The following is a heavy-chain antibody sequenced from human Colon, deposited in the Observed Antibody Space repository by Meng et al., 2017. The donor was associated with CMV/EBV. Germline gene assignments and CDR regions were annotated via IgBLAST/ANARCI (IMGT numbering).Heavy chain of an antibody. CDR3: ARQSGWYCFDY. CDR2: IFNGEST. CDR1: GFTVSSNY. Sequence: ESLKISCAASGFTVSSNYMSWVRQSPEQGLEWIGEIFNGESTNYSPSLKNRVTISVDKSKNQFSLILNSVTAADTAVYYCARQSGWYCFDYWGQGTLVTVSS. D-gene: IGHD6-19*01. V-gene: IGHV4-34*12. J-gene: IGHJ4*02.